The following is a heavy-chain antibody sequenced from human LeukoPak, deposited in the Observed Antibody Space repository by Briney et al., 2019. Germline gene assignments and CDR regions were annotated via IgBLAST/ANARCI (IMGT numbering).Heavy chain of an antibody. V-gene: IGHV4-34*01. D-gene: IGHD2-21*02. CDR3: TRMTAGHDY. CDR1: GVYFDDHY. J-gene: IGHJ4*02. CDR2: INHSGYT. Sequence: SETLSPTCAVSGVYFDDHYWSWVRQTPGKGLEWIGEINHSGYTNDSPSLKSRVTLSIDTSRKQFSLNLRSVTVADTGIYYCTRMTAGHDYWGQGTLVTVSS.